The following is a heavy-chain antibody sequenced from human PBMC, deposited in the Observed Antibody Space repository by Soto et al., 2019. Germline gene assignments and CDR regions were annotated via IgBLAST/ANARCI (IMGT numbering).Heavy chain of an antibody. CDR2: ISSTGSYT. D-gene: IGHD3-9*01. J-gene: IGHJ4*01. Sequence: GSLRLSCAASGFTFSDYYMSWIRQAPGKGLEWVSYISSTGSYTNYADSVKGRFTISRDNAKNSLYLQMHSLRVEDTAVYYCSRVDYDILTGYYFDYWGHGTLVTVSS. CDR3: SRVDYDILTGYYFDY. V-gene: IGHV3-11*06. CDR1: GFTFSDYY.